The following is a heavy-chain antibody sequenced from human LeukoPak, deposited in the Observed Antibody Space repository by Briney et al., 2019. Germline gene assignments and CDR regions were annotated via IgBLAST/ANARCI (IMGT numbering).Heavy chain of an antibody. J-gene: IGHJ3*02. Sequence: GGSLRLSCAASGFSFRTHSMNWVRQAPGKGLEWISYISGSTFIIYYADSVKGRFSISRDNAKDSLYLQMNSLRAEDTAVYYCARDPPRIAVAGDAFDIWGQGTMVTVSS. CDR3: ARDPPRIAVAGDAFDI. CDR2: ISGSTFII. CDR1: GFSFRTHS. V-gene: IGHV3-48*04. D-gene: IGHD6-19*01.